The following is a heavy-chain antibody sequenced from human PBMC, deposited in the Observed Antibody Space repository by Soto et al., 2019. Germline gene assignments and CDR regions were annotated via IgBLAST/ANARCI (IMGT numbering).Heavy chain of an antibody. Sequence: GGSLRLSCAASGFTFSDYAMSWVRQAPGKGLEWVSSISGAGGTTYYIDSVKGRFTISRDNSKNTLYLQMNSLRAEDTAIYYCAKDSEFGNHGALMGFHSWGPGTLVTVSS. CDR1: GFTFSDYA. D-gene: IGHD2-8*01. V-gene: IGHV3-23*01. CDR3: AKDSEFGNHGALMGFHS. J-gene: IGHJ4*02. CDR2: ISGAGGTT.